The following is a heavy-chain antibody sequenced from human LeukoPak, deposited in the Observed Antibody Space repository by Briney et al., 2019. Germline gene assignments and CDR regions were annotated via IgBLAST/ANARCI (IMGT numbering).Heavy chain of an antibody. CDR2: ISWNSGSI. CDR3: AKGLLGYCSGGSCGFDL. D-gene: IGHD2-15*01. V-gene: IGHV3-9*03. CDR1: GFTFDDYA. Sequence: GRSLRLSCAASGFTFDDYAMHWVRQAPGKGLEWVSGISWNSGSIGYADSVKGRFTISRDNAKSSLYLQMNSLRDEDMALYYCAKGLLGYCSGGSCGFDLWGQGTLVTVSS. J-gene: IGHJ4*02.